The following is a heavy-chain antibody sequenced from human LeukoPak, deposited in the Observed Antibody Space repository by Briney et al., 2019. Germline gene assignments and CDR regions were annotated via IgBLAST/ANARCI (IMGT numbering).Heavy chain of an antibody. Sequence: GGSLRLSCAASGFTFSSYEMDWVRQAPGKGLEWVSYISSSGSTIYYADSVKGRFTISRDNAKNSLYLQMNSLRAEDTAVYYCARSNWGLGNYFDYWGQGTLVTVCS. D-gene: IGHD7-27*01. CDR3: ARSNWGLGNYFDY. J-gene: IGHJ4*02. CDR1: GFTFSSYE. V-gene: IGHV3-48*03. CDR2: ISSSGSTI.